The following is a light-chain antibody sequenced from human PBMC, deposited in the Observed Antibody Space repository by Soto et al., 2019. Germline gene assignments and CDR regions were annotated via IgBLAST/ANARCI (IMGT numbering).Light chain of an antibody. CDR1: QDIGSA. CDR3: QQFNGFPLT. V-gene: IGKV1-13*02. Sequence: IQLTQSPSSLSASVGDRVTITCRAGQDIGSALAWYQQRPGKAPTLLLYDAFNLEAGVPSRFSGRGSGTDFTLTIASLRPEDFATYYCQQFNGFPLTFGGGTKVQIK. J-gene: IGKJ4*01. CDR2: DAF.